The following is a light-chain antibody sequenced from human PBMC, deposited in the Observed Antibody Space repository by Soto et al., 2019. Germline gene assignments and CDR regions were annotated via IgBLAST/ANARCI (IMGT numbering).Light chain of an antibody. CDR2: AAS. CDR1: QSISSY. CDR3: QQLNSYPLT. J-gene: IGKJ4*01. Sequence: EIQITQSPSSVSASVGDRVTITCRASQSISSYLNWYQQKPGKAPKLLIYAASTLQSGVPSRFSGSGSGTDFTLTISSLQPEDFATHYCQQLNSYPLTFGGGTKVDIK. V-gene: IGKV1-39*01.